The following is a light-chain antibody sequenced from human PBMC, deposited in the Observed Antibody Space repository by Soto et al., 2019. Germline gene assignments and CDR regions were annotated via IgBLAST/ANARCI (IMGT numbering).Light chain of an antibody. CDR3: QQNYSPPPIT. V-gene: IGKV1-39*01. CDR2: AAS. J-gene: IGKJ5*01. CDR1: QSISSW. Sequence: DIQMTQSPSTLSASVGDIVTITCLASQSISSWLAWYQQKPGKAPRLLTYAASSLQSGVPSRFSGSGFGTYFTLTISSLQPEDSATYFCQQNYSPPPITFGQGTRLEI.